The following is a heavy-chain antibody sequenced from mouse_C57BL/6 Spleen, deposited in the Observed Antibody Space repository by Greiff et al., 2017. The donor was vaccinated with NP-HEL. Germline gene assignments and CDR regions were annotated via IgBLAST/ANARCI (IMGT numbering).Heavy chain of an antibody. J-gene: IGHJ2*01. D-gene: IGHD1-1*01. CDR1: GYTFTSYW. CDR2: IDPNSGGT. Sequence: QVQLQQPGAELVKPGASVKLSCKASGYTFTSYWMHWVKQRPGRGLEWIGRIDPNSGGTKYNEKFKSKATLTVDKPSSTAYMQLSSLTSEDSAVYYCARSGFITTVVALYYFDYWGQGTTLTVSS. CDR3: ARSGFITTVVALYYFDY. V-gene: IGHV1-72*01.